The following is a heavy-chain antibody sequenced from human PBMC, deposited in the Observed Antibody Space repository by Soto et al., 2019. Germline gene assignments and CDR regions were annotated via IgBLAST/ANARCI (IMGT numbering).Heavy chain of an antibody. D-gene: IGHD5-18*01. CDR2: SIPTFGTT. J-gene: IGHJ5*02. CDR1: GGNFSSNG. CDR3: AGASDSTWYNWLDP. V-gene: IGHV1-69*01. Sequence: QVQLVQSGAEVKKPGSSVKVSCKAPGGNFSSNGIRWVRQAPGQGLEFMGGSIPTFGTTNYAHKFRGRVTITADESTGTADMELSSLRSDDTAVYYCAGASDSTWYNWLDPWGQGTLVTVSS.